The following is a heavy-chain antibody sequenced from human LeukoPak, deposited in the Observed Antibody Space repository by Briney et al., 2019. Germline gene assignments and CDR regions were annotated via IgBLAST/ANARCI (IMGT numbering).Heavy chain of an antibody. D-gene: IGHD4-11*01. CDR2: ITTGGPNT. CDR1: GFTFSSYT. V-gene: IGHV3-23*01. CDR3: ARDRNSNYRYGMDV. Sequence: PGGSLRLSCTASGFTFSSYTMSWVRQAPGKGLKWVSTITTGGPNTYYADSVKGWFTVSRDDSKNTLYLQMNSLRDEDTAVYYCARDRNSNYRYGMDVWGQGTTVTVSS. J-gene: IGHJ6*02.